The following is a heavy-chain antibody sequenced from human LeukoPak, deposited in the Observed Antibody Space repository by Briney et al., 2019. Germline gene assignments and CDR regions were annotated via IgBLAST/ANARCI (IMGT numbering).Heavy chain of an antibody. J-gene: IGHJ4*02. D-gene: IGHD1-1*01. V-gene: IGHV3-21*01. CDR3: TRVGRSLHWNPDC. CDR2: ISSSSSYI. CDR1: GFTFSSYS. Sequence: PGGSLRLSCAASGFTFSSYSMNWVRQAPGKGLEWVSSISSSSSYIYYADSVKGRFTISRDSAKNSLYLQMNSLRAEDTAVYYCTRVGRSLHWNPDCWGQGTLVTVSS.